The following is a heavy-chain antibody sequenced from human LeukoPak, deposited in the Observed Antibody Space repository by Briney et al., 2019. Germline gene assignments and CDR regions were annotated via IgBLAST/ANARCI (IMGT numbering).Heavy chain of an antibody. D-gene: IGHD5-24*01. V-gene: IGHV4-61*02. Sequence: PSQTLSLTCTVSGGYISSGSYYWSWIRQPAGKGLEWIGRIYTSGSTNYNPSLKSRVTISVDTSKNQFSLKLSSVTAADTAVYYCARGRDGYNPTGLDWFDPWGQGTLVTVSS. CDR3: ARGRDGYNPTGLDWFDP. CDR1: GGYISSGSYY. CDR2: IYTSGST. J-gene: IGHJ5*02.